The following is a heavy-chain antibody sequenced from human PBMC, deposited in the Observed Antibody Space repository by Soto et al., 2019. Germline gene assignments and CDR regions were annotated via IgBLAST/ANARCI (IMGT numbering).Heavy chain of an antibody. Sequence: SETLSLTCTVSGGSISSGDYYWSWIRQPPGEGLEWIGYIYYSGSTYYNPSLKSRVTISVDTSKNQFSLKLSSVTAADTAVYYCARGGYYLEEPEAFDIWGQGTMVTVSS. CDR2: IYYSGST. V-gene: IGHV4-30-4*01. D-gene: IGHD3-22*01. J-gene: IGHJ3*02. CDR3: ARGGYYLEEPEAFDI. CDR1: GGSISSGDYY.